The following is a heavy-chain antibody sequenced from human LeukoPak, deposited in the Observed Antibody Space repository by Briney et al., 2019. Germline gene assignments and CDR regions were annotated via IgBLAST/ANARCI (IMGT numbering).Heavy chain of an antibody. D-gene: IGHD3-9*01. V-gene: IGHV1-8*01. CDR1: GYTFTSYD. J-gene: IGHJ4*02. CDR2: VNPNSGNT. Sequence: VASVNVSCKASGYTFTSYDINWVRQATGQGLEWMGWVNPNSGNTRYAQKFQGRLTMTRNTSISTAYMELSSLRSEDTAVYYCAKNYDFLTGYANWGQGTLVTVSS. CDR3: AKNYDFLTGYAN.